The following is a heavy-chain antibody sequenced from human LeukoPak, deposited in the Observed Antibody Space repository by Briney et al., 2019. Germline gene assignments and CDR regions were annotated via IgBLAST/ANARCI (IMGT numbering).Heavy chain of an antibody. CDR2: FDPEDGET. CDR1: GYTLTELS. V-gene: IGHV1-24*01. Sequence: GASVKVSCKVSGYTLTELSMHWVRQAPGKGLEWMGGFDPEDGETIYAQKFQGRVTMTEDTSTDTAYMELSSLRSEDTAVYYCASDGLRGSRYGGFDYWGQGTLVTVSS. D-gene: IGHD5-18*01. J-gene: IGHJ4*02. CDR3: ASDGLRGSRYGGFDY.